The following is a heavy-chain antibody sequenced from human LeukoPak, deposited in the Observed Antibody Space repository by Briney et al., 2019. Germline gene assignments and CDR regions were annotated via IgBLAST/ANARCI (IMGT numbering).Heavy chain of an antibody. J-gene: IGHJ4*02. CDR3: ARGQYYFDF. CDR1: GFTFINYA. CDR2: ISANGGST. Sequence: GGSLRLSCKGSGFTFINYAMTWVRQAPGKGLEWVSLISANGGSTYFADSVKGRFTISRDNSKNTLYLQMNSLRAEDTAVYYCARGQYYFDFWGQGTLVTVSS. V-gene: IGHV3-23*01.